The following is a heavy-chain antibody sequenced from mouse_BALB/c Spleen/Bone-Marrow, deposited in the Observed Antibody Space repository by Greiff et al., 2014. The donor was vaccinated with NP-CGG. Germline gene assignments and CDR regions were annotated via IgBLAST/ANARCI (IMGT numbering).Heavy chain of an antibody. J-gene: IGHJ3*01. CDR2: IDPANGNT. D-gene: IGHD2-4*01. Sequence: VQLQQSGAELVKPGASVKLSCTASGFNIKDTYMHWVKQRPEQGLEWIGRIDPANGNTEYDPKFQGKATITADTSSNTAYLQLSSLTSEDTAVYYCAMITTGAWFAYWGQGTLVTVSA. V-gene: IGHV14-3*02. CDR1: GFNIKDTY. CDR3: AMITTGAWFAY.